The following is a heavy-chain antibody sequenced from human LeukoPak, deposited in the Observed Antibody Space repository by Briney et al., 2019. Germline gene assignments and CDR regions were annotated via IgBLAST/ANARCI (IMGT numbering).Heavy chain of an antibody. J-gene: IGHJ4*02. Sequence: GGSLRLSCAVSGITLSGYWMHWVRQAPGKGLVWVSRINFDGSDTSYADFVKGRFTISRDNAKNTLFLQMNSLRAEDTAVYYCTRSLMDWGQGIRVTVSS. CDR2: INFDGSDT. V-gene: IGHV3-74*01. CDR3: TRSLMD. CDR1: GITLSGYW. D-gene: IGHD3-16*01.